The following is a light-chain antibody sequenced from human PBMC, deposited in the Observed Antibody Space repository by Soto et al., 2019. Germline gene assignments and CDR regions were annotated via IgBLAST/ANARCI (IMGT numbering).Light chain of an antibody. Sequence: IPQTQANSTLPASLRDRATITCPASQSISSWLAWYQQKPGKAPKLLIYDASSLESGVPSRFSGSGSGTEFTLTISSLQPDDFATYYCQHYNSYSEALGQGTKVDI. V-gene: IGKV1-5*01. CDR1: QSISSW. CDR2: DAS. J-gene: IGKJ1*01. CDR3: QHYNSYSEA.